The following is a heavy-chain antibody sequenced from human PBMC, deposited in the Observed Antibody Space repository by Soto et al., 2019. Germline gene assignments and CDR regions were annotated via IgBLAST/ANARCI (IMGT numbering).Heavy chain of an antibody. CDR3: TKDGNYYGSGSYPEY. V-gene: IGHV3-23*01. D-gene: IGHD3-10*01. CDR2: ISGSGVMT. CDR1: TFSFSSHI. Sequence: GGSLRLSCAASTFSFSSHIMSWVRQAPGKGLEWVSSISGSGVMTFYADFVKGRLTISRDNSKNTLYLQMNSLRAEDTAIYYCTKDGNYYGSGSYPEYWGQGTLVTVSS. J-gene: IGHJ4*02.